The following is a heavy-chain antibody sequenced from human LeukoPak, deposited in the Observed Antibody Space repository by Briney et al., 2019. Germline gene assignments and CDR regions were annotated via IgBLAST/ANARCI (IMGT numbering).Heavy chain of an antibody. CDR1: GGSKSSSSYF. CDR3: ARERIVATKDWFDP. V-gene: IGHV4-39*07. Sequence: SETLSLTCTVSGGSKSSSSYFWGWIRQPSGKGLEWIGSFFYRGSAHYNPSLKSRVNISGDTSTSQFSLKLRSVTAADTAVYYCARERIVATKDWFDPWGQGTLVTVSS. D-gene: IGHD5-12*01. CDR2: FFYRGSA. J-gene: IGHJ5*02.